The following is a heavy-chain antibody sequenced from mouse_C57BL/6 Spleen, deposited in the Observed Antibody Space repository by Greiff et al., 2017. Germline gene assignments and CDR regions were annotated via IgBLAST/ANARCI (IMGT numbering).Heavy chain of an antibody. J-gene: IGHJ4*01. CDR2: INPGSGGT. D-gene: IGHD2-1*01. V-gene: IGHV1-54*01. CDR1: GYAFTNYL. CDR3: ARRYYGTTGAMDY. Sequence: QVQLQQSGAELVRPGTSVKVSCKASGYAFTNYLIEWVKQRPGQGLEWIGVINPGSGGTNYNEKFKGKATLTADKSSSTAYMQLSSLTSEDSAVYFCARRYYGTTGAMDYWGQGTSGTVSS.